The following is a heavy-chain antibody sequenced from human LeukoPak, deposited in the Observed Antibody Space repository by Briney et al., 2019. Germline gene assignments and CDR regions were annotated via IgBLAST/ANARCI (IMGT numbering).Heavy chain of an antibody. V-gene: IGHV4-4*02. D-gene: IGHD3-22*01. CDR2: IYHSGST. J-gene: IGHJ4*02. CDR1: GGSISSSNW. Sequence: KASETLSLTCAVSGGSISSSNWWSWVRQPPGKGLEWIGEIYHSGSTKYNPSLKSRVTISVDKSKNQFSLKLSSVTAADTAVYYCARGVYYDSSGYYPYGYWGQGALVTVSS. CDR3: ARGVYYDSSGYYPYGY.